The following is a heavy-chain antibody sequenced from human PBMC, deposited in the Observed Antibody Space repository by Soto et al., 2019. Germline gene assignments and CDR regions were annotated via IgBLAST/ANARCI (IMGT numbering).Heavy chain of an antibody. J-gene: IGHJ6*02. CDR1: GGSVSSGSHY. CDR3: ARERTVVGATHCYYHGLDV. Sequence: QVQLQESGPGLVRPSETLSLTCTVSGGSVSSGSHYWNWIRQPPGKGLEWIGYISNTGGATYNPSLRTRITISMDTSKNQFSLRLSSVITSDTAVYYCARERTVVGATHCYYHGLDVWGQGTTVTVSS. V-gene: IGHV4-61*01. CDR2: ISNTGGA. D-gene: IGHD1-26*01.